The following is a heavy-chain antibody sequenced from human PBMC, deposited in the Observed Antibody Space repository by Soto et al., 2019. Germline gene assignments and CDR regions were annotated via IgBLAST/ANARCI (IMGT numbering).Heavy chain of an antibody. Sequence: GGSLRPSCAAPGFTFSSYAMHWVRQAPGKGLEWVAVISYDGSNKYYADSVKGRFTISRDNSKSTLYLQMNSLRAEDTAVYYCSRDHGSSSWYNYYYYGMDVWGQGTTVTVS. V-gene: IGHV3-30-3*01. D-gene: IGHD6-13*01. CDR1: GFTFSSYA. CDR2: ISYDGSNK. J-gene: IGHJ6*02. CDR3: SRDHGSSSWYNYYYYGMDV.